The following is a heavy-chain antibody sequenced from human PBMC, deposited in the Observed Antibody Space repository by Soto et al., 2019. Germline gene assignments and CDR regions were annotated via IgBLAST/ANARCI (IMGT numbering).Heavy chain of an antibody. J-gene: IGHJ4*02. CDR1: GLSLNSLW. CDR3: ASYNWPDTSDY. V-gene: IGHV3-74*01. CDR2: INGNGSST. D-gene: IGHD1-20*01. Sequence: EVQLVESGGGLVQPGGSLRLSCAATGLSLNSLWMYWIRQSPGGGLQWISGINGNGSSTRYVNSVSRRLTITRDNAQNTLNLQMNSLRAEDTAIYYCASYNWPDTSDYWGLGTPVTVSS.